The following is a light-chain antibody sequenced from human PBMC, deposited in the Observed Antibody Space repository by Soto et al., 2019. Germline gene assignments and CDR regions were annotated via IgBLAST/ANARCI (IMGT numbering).Light chain of an antibody. CDR1: QRVRGW. Sequence: DIQMTQSPSTLSASLGDTATITCRAGQRVRGWLAWHQRKPGKAPKLLNYEVSALKRGVPPMFSGSCSGTEFTLTISSLQPDDFATYYCQQNDSFSVTFGQGTKVDIK. V-gene: IGKV1-5*01. CDR3: QQNDSFSVT. CDR2: EVS. J-gene: IGKJ1*01.